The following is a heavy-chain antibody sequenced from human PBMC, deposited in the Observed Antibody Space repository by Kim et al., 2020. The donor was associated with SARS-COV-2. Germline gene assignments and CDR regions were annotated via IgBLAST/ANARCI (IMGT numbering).Heavy chain of an antibody. CDR2: ISWNSGSI. CDR3: AKRGSWSGYFGY. V-gene: IGHV3-9*01. CDR1: GFTFDDYA. Sequence: GGSLRLSCVASGFTFDDYAMHWVRQAPGKGLEWVSGISWNSGSIGYADSVKGRFTISRDNAKNSLYLQMNSLRAEDTALYYCAKRGSWSGYFGYWGQGTLVTVSA. D-gene: IGHD3-10*01. J-gene: IGHJ4*02.